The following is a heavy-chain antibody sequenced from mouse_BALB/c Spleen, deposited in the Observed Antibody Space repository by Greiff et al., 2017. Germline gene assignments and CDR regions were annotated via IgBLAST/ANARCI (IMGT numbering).Heavy chain of an antibody. D-gene: IGHD2-4*01. V-gene: IGHV3-6*02. J-gene: IGHJ3*01. CDR2: ISYDGSN. Sequence: VQLQQSGPGLVKPSQSLSLTCSVTGYSITSGYYWNWIRQFPGNKLEWMGYISYDGSNNYNPSLKNRISITRDTSKNQFFLKLNSVTTEDTATYYCAREGATIYYDYDGVAYWGQGTLVTVSA. CDR1: GYSITSGYY. CDR3: AREGATIYYDYDGVAY.